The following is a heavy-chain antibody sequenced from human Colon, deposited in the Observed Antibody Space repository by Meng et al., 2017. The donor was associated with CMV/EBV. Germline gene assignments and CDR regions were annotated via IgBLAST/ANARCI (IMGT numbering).Heavy chain of an antibody. Sequence: ASVKVSCKASGYIFNGYYLNWVRQAPGEGLELMGWINPDSGATVYVQKFQGRVTMTRDTSRSTAFIELSSLRSEDTAVYFCARGPYGSGSYRFEFWGQGTQVTVSS. J-gene: IGHJ4*02. D-gene: IGHD3-10*01. CDR1: GYIFNGYY. CDR2: INPDSGAT. V-gene: IGHV1-8*02. CDR3: ARGPYGSGSYRFEF.